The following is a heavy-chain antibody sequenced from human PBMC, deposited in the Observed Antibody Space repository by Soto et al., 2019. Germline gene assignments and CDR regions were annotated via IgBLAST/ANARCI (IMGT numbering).Heavy chain of an antibody. D-gene: IGHD3-22*01. Sequence: ASVKVSCKASGYTFTSYAMHWVRQAPGQRLEWMGWINAGNGNTNYAQKLQGRVTMTTDTSTSTAYMELRGLISDDTAVYYCAMAYYFDSSGLDAFDIWGQGTMVT. CDR3: AMAYYFDSSGLDAFDI. CDR1: GYTFTSYA. V-gene: IGHV1-3*01. J-gene: IGHJ3*02. CDR2: INAGNGNT.